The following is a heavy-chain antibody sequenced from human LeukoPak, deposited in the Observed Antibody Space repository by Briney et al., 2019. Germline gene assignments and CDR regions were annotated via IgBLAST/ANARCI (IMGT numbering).Heavy chain of an antibody. V-gene: IGHV4-34*01. CDR1: GGSFSGYY. J-gene: IGHJ4*02. D-gene: IGHD3-9*01. Sequence: PSETLSLTCAVYGGSFSGYYWSWIRQPPGKGLEWIGEINHSGSTNYNPSLKSRVTISVDTSKNRFSLKLSSVTAADTAMYYCARGQGYDILTGYYGYYFDYWGQGTLATVSS. CDR2: INHSGST. CDR3: ARGQGYDILTGYYGYYFDY.